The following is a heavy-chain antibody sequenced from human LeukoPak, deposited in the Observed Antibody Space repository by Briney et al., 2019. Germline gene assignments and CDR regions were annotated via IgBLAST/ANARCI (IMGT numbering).Heavy chain of an antibody. Sequence: GGSLRLSCAASGFTFSSYWMSWVRQAPGKGLEWVANIKQDGSEKYYVDSVKGRFTISRDNAKNSLYLQMNSLRAEDTAVYYCATEAYDSSGYYYSWGQGTLVTVSS. D-gene: IGHD3-22*01. CDR2: IKQDGSEK. J-gene: IGHJ4*02. V-gene: IGHV3-7*02. CDR1: GFTFSSYW. CDR3: ATEAYDSSGYYYS.